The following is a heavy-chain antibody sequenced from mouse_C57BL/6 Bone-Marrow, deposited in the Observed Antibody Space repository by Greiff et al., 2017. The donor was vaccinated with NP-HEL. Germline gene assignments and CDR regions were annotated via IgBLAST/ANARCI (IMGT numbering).Heavy chain of an antibody. Sequence: QVQLQQPGAELVRPGTSVKLSCKASGYTFTSYWMPWVKQRPGQGLEWIGVIDPSDSYTNYNQKFKGKATLTVDTSSSTAYMQLSSLTSEDSAVYYCARSKGYYDYDVRDYWGQGTTLTVSS. CDR2: IDPSDSYT. J-gene: IGHJ2*01. CDR3: ARSKGYYDYDVRDY. V-gene: IGHV1-59*01. CDR1: GYTFTSYW. D-gene: IGHD2-4*01.